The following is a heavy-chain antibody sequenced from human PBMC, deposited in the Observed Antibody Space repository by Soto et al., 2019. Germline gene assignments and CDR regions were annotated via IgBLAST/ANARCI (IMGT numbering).Heavy chain of an antibody. CDR2: IYYSGST. CDR1: GGSISSYY. Sequence: SETLSLTCTVSGGSISSYYWSWIRQPPGKGLEWIGYIYYSGSTNYNPSLKSRVTISVDTSKNQFSLKLSSVTAADTAVYYCARGDGTVVVPAAMFSYYYYYMDVWGKGTTVTVSS. V-gene: IGHV4-59*01. D-gene: IGHD2-2*01. J-gene: IGHJ6*03. CDR3: ARGDGTVVVPAAMFSYYYYYMDV.